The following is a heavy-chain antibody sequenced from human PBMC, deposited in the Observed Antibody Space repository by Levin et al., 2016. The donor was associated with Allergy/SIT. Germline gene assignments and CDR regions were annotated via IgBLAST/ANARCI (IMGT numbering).Heavy chain of an antibody. CDR3: ASGSRGYSYGYRYYGMDV. D-gene: IGHD5-18*01. Sequence: WIRQPPGKGLEWIGYIYYSGSTNYNPSLKSRVTISVDTSKNQFSLKLSSVTAADTAVYYCASGSRGYSYGYRYYGMDVWGQGTTVTVSS. J-gene: IGHJ6*02. CDR2: IYYSGST. V-gene: IGHV4-59*08.